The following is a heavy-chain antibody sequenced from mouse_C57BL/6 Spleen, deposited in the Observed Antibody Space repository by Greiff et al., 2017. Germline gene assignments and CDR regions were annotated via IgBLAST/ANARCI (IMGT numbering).Heavy chain of an antibody. Sequence: EVQLVESGGGLVQPGGSLSLSCAASGFTFTDYYMSWVRQPPGKALEWLGFIRNKANGYTTEYSASVKGRFTISRDNSQSILYLQMNALRAEDSATYYCARLSSDGYHWYFDVWGTGTTVTVSS. J-gene: IGHJ1*03. CDR1: GFTFTDYY. D-gene: IGHD2-3*01. CDR3: ARLSSDGYHWYFDV. CDR2: IRNKANGYTT. V-gene: IGHV7-3*01.